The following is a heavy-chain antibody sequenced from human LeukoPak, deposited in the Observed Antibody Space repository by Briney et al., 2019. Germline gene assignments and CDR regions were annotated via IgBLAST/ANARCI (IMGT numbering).Heavy chain of an antibody. V-gene: IGHV4-39*07. Sequence: SETLSLTCTVSGGSISSSSYYWGWIRQPPGKGLEWIGSIYYSGSTYYNPSLKSRVTISVDTSKNQFSLKLSSVTAADTAVYYCARDRDSGSYVPFDYWGQGTLVTVSS. J-gene: IGHJ4*02. D-gene: IGHD1-26*01. CDR2: IYYSGST. CDR1: GGSISSSSYY. CDR3: ARDRDSGSYVPFDY.